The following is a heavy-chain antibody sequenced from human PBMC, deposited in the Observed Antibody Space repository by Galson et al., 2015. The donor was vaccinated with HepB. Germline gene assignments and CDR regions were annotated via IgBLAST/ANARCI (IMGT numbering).Heavy chain of an antibody. CDR3: ARDRDWNEGVDWFDP. D-gene: IGHD1-1*01. J-gene: IGHJ5*02. Sequence: ETLSLTCSVSGDSINTYYWSWIRQPAGKRLQWIGRIYSSGSTNYNPSLKSRVTMSVDTSKNQFSLKLTSVTAADTAVYYCARDRDWNEGVDWFDPWGQGTLVTVSS. CDR2: IYSSGST. CDR1: GDSINTYY. V-gene: IGHV4-4*07.